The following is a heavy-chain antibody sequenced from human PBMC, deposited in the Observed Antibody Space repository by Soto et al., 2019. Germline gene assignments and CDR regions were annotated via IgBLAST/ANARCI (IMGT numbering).Heavy chain of an antibody. CDR2: ISGSGGST. D-gene: IGHD1-26*01. V-gene: IGHV3-23*01. J-gene: IGHJ4*02. Sequence: GGSLRLSCAASGCTFSSYAMSWVRQAPGKGLEWVSAISGSGGSTYYADSVKGRFTISRDNSKNTLYLQMNSLRAEDTAVYYCAKPPPLPWELQGYFDYWGQGTLVTVSS. CDR3: AKPPPLPWELQGYFDY. CDR1: GCTFSSYA.